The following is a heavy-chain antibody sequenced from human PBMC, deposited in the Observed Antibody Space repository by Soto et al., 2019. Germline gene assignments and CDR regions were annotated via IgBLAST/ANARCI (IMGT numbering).Heavy chain of an antibody. J-gene: IGHJ5*01. Sequence: ASVKVSCKASGYTFNNYDIHWVRQAPGHGLEWMGWMNPNSGNTGYAQNFRGRVTMTQNTAIGTAYMELSSLRSDDTATYYCTRAYGAETFDFWGQGTLVTVS. D-gene: IGHD3-10*01. V-gene: IGHV1-8*02. CDR2: MNPNSGNT. CDR3: TRAYGAETFDF. CDR1: GYTFNNYD.